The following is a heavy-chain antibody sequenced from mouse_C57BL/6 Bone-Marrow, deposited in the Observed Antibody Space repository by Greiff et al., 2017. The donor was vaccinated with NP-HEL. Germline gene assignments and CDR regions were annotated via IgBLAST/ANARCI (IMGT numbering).Heavy chain of an antibody. D-gene: IGHD1-1*01. CDR1: GYTFTSYG. V-gene: IGHV1-81*01. Sequence: QVHVKQSGAELARPGASVKLSCKASGYTFTSYGISWVKQRTGQGLEWIGEIYPRSGNTYYNEKFKGKATLTADKSSSTAYMELRSLTSEDSAVYFCAKKDIYYYGSSQAWFAYWGQGTLVTVSA. CDR3: AKKDIYYYGSSQAWFAY. CDR2: IYPRSGNT. J-gene: IGHJ3*01.